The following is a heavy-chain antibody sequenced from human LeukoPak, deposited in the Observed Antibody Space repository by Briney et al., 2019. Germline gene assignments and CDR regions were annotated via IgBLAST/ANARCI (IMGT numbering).Heavy chain of an antibody. V-gene: IGHV4-39*01. CDR3: ARGGEGYYDILTGMYNWFDP. Sequence: PSETLSLTCTVSGGSISSTRYYWGWIRQPPGKGLEWIGSIYYSGSTYYNPSLKSRVTISVDTSKNQFSLKLNSVTAADTAVYYCARGGEGYYDILTGMYNWFDPWGQGTLVTVSS. J-gene: IGHJ5*02. D-gene: IGHD3-9*01. CDR1: GGSISSTRYY. CDR2: IYYSGST.